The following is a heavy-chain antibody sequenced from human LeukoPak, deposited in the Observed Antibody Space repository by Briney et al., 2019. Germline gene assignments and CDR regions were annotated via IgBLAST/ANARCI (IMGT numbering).Heavy chain of an antibody. CDR1: GFTFSSYA. D-gene: IGHD3-9*01. CDR2: ISSSSSYI. J-gene: IGHJ5*02. CDR3: ARGYDILTGDNWFDP. V-gene: IGHV3-21*01. Sequence: GGSLRLSCAASGFTFSSYAMSWVRQAPGKGLEWVSSISSSSSYIYYADSVKGRFTISRDNAKNSLYLQMNSLRAEDTAVYYCARGYDILTGDNWFDPWGQGTLVTVSS.